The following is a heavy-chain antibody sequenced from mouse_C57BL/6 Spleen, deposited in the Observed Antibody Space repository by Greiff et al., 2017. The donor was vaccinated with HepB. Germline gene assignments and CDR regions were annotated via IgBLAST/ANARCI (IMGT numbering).Heavy chain of an antibody. CDR3: GKGGRDYYAMDY. D-gene: IGHD1-3*01. Sequence: VQLQQPGAELVKPGASVKLSCKASGYTFTSYWMQWVKQRPGQGLEWIGEIDPSDSYTNYNQKFKGKATLTVDTSSSTAYMQLSSLTSEDSAVYYCGKGGRDYYAMDYWGQGTSVTVSS. CDR2: IDPSDSYT. V-gene: IGHV1-50*01. CDR1: GYTFTSYW. J-gene: IGHJ4*01.